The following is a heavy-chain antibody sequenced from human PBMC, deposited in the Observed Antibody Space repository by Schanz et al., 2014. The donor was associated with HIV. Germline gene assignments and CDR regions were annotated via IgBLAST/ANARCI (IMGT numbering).Heavy chain of an antibody. J-gene: IGHJ6*02. D-gene: IGHD2-2*01. CDR1: GFTFSNYG. CDR3: AKDRRGGYQFLYGLDV. Sequence: QVQLVESGGGVVQPGRSLRLSCAASGFTFSNYGMHWVRQAPGKGLEWVALIWYDGSNKYYADSVKGRFSISRDKSKNTLYLQMDRLRAEDTAVYYCAKDRRGGYQFLYGLDVWGQGTTVTVSS. CDR2: IWYDGSNK. V-gene: IGHV3-33*03.